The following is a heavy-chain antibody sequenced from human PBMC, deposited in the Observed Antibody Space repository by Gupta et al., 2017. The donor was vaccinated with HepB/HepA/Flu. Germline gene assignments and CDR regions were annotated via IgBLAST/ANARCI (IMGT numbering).Heavy chain of an antibody. J-gene: IGHJ5*02. CDR3: ALLNRGRGYLGARNWFDP. D-gene: IGHD1-26*01. Sequence: QITLKESGPTLVKPTQTLTLTCTFSGFSLSTDGVGVGWIRQPPGKALEWLALIFWADDKRYSPSLNSRLTVTKDTSKNQVVLTMTDMDPVDTATYYCALLNRGRGYLGARNWFDPWGQGTLVTVSS. CDR2: IFWADDK. V-gene: IGHV2-5*02. CDR1: GFSLSTDGVG.